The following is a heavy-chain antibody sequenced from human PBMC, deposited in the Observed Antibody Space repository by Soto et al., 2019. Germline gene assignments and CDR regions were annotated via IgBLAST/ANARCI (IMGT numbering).Heavy chain of an antibody. CDR3: ARLNTCSGGSCYSNWLDP. J-gene: IGHJ5*02. D-gene: IGHD2-15*01. V-gene: IGHV4-59*08. CDR2: IYYSGST. CDR1: GGSISSYY. Sequence: SETLSLTCTVSGGSISSYYWSWIRQPPGKGLEWIGYIYYSGSTNYNPSLKSRVTISVDTSKNQFSLKLSSVTAADTAVYYCARLNTCSGGSCYSNWLDPWGQGTLVTVSS.